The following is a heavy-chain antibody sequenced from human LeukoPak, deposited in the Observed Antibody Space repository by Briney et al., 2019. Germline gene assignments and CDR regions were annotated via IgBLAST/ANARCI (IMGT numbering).Heavy chain of an antibody. Sequence: GGSLRLSCAASGFTFSSYGMHWVRQAPGKGLEWVAVISYDGSSKYYADSVKGRFTISRDNSKNTLYLQMNSLRAEDTAVYYCAKDPGITMVRGALDYWGQGTLVTVSS. CDR2: ISYDGSSK. D-gene: IGHD3-10*01. V-gene: IGHV3-30*18. J-gene: IGHJ4*02. CDR1: GFTFSSYG. CDR3: AKDPGITMVRGALDY.